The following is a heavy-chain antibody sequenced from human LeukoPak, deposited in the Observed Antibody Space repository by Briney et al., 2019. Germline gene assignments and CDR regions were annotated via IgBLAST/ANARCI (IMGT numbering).Heavy chain of an antibody. CDR1: GFTFSSYG. CDR2: MSGSGGST. V-gene: IGHV3-23*01. J-gene: IGHJ4*02. Sequence: GGTLRLSCAASGFTFSSYGMSWVRQAPGKGLEWVSGMSGSGGSTYYADSVKGRFTISRDNSKNTLYLQMNSLRAEDTALYYCAKSLHGSGSYYNYWGQGTLVTVSS. CDR3: AKSLHGSGSYYNY. D-gene: IGHD3-10*01.